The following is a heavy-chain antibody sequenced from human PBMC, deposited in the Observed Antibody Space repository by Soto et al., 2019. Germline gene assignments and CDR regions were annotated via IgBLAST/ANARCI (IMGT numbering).Heavy chain of an antibody. CDR3: TRDQGSSSRDYYYGMDV. J-gene: IGHJ6*02. CDR1: GYTFTGYY. CDR2: INPNSGGT. Sequence: ASVKVFCKASGYTFTGYYMHWVRQAPGQGLEWMGWINPNSGGTNYAQNFQGRVTMTRDTSISTAYMELSRIRSDDTAIYYCTRDQGSSSRDYYYGMDVWGLGTTVTVSS. V-gene: IGHV1-2*02. D-gene: IGHD6-13*01.